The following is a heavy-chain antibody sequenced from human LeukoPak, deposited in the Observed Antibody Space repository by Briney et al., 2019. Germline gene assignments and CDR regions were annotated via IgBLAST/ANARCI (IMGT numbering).Heavy chain of an antibody. V-gene: IGHV3-7*01. CDR3: ARAGGGGLYDILTGYPLGGYFDY. CDR1: GFSFSSFG. Sequence: PGGSLRLSCAASGFSFSSFGMHWVRQAPGKGLEWVANIKQDGSEKYYVDSVKGRFTISRDNAKNSLYLQMNSLRAEDTAVYYCARAGGGGLYDILTGYPLGGYFDYWGQGTLVTVSS. CDR2: IKQDGSEK. J-gene: IGHJ4*02. D-gene: IGHD3-9*01.